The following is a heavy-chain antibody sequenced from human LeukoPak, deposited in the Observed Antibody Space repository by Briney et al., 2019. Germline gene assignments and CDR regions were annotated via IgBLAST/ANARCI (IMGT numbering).Heavy chain of an antibody. J-gene: IGHJ4*02. V-gene: IGHV3-43D*03. CDR1: EFTFDDYA. CDR2: ISWDGGST. CDR3: AKSNYGDY. Sequence: PGGSLRLSCAASEFTFDDYAMHWVRQAPGKGLEWVSLISWDGGSTYYADSVKGRFTISRDNSKNTLYLQMNSLRAEDTAVYYCAKSNYGDYWGQGTLVTVSS.